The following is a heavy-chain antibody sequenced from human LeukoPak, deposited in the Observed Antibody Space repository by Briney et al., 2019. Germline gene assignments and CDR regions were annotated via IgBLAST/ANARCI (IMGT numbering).Heavy chain of an antibody. CDR2: IYYSGST. Sequence: PSETLSLTCTVSGVSISSYYWSWIRQPPGKGLEWIGYIYYSGSTNYNPSLKSRVTISVDTSKNQFSPKLSSVTAADTAVYYCARVGRGYYDSSGYYPYYFDYWGQGTLVTVSS. CDR3: ARVGRGYYDSSGYYPYYFDY. J-gene: IGHJ4*02. CDR1: GVSISSYY. V-gene: IGHV4-59*08. D-gene: IGHD3-22*01.